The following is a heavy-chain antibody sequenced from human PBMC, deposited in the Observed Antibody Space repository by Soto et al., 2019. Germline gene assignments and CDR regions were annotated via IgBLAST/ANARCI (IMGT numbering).Heavy chain of an antibody. CDR3: AGGPGVARNY. CDR2: IYHSGST. Sequence: QLQLQESGSGLVKPSQTLSLTCAVSGGSIRGGGYSWSWIRQPPGKGLEWIGYIYHSGSTYYNPSLKSRVAIAVDRSKNQFSLKLSALTAADTPVYYCAGGPGVARNYWGQRTLVTVSS. D-gene: IGHD5-12*01. V-gene: IGHV4-30-2*01. J-gene: IGHJ4*02. CDR1: GGSIRGGGYS.